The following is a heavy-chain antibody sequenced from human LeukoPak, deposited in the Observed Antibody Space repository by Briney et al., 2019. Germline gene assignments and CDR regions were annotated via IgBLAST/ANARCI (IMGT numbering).Heavy chain of an antibody. Sequence: GGSLRLSCAASGFTFSSYAMHWVRQAPGKGLEWVAVISYDGSNKYYADSVKGRFTISRDNSKNTLYLQMNSLRAEDTAVYYCAKDEAGLIAAAGTKNYWGQGTLVTVSS. CDR1: GFTFSSYA. J-gene: IGHJ4*02. CDR3: AKDEAGLIAAAGTKNY. CDR2: ISYDGSNK. V-gene: IGHV3-30-3*01. D-gene: IGHD6-13*01.